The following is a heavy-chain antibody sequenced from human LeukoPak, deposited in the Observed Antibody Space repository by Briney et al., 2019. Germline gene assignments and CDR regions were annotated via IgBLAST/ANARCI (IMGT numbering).Heavy chain of an antibody. Sequence: GGSLRLSCAASGFTFSSYSMNWVRQAPGKGLEWVSSISSSSSYIYYADSVKGRFTISRDNAKNSLYLHMNSLRAGDTAVYYCARALSGYCSGGSCYAEYFQHWGQGTLVTVSS. D-gene: IGHD2-15*01. CDR2: ISSSSSYI. J-gene: IGHJ1*01. V-gene: IGHV3-21*01. CDR3: ARALSGYCSGGSCYAEYFQH. CDR1: GFTFSSYS.